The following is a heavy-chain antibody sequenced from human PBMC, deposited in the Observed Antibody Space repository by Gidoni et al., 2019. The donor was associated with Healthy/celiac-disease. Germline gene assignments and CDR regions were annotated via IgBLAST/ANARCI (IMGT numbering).Heavy chain of an antibody. J-gene: IGHJ6*02. CDR3: ARDPEGYYYYGMDV. Sequence: QVQLVQSGAEVKKPGASVKVSCKASGYTFTSYAMHWVRQAPGQRLDWMGWINAGNGNTKDSQKFQGRVTITRDTSASTAYMELSSLRSEDTAVYYCARDPEGYYYYGMDVWGQGTTVTVSS. V-gene: IGHV1-3*01. CDR1: GYTFTSYA. CDR2: INAGNGNT.